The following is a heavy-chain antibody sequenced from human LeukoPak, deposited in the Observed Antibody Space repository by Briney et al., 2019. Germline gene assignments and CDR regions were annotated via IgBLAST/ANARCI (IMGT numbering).Heavy chain of an antibody. J-gene: IGHJ4*02. D-gene: IGHD1-26*01. Sequence: SVKVSCKASGGTFSSYAISWVRQAPGQGLEWMGGIIPIFGTANYAQKLQGRVTMTTDTSTSTAYMELRSLRSDDTAVYYCARGALVGATDPADYWGQGTLVTVSS. V-gene: IGHV1-69*05. CDR3: ARGALVGATDPADY. CDR1: GGTFSSYA. CDR2: IIPIFGTA.